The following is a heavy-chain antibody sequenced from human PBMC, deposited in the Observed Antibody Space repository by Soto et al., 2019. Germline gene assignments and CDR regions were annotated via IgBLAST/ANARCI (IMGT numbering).Heavy chain of an antibody. Sequence: GGSLRLSCAASGFTFSSYGMHWVRQAPGKGLEWVAVISYDGSNKYYADSVKGRFTISRDNSKNTLYLQMNSLRAEDTAVYYCAKDRDTVSYYFDYWGQGTLVTVSS. J-gene: IGHJ4*02. D-gene: IGHD5-18*01. V-gene: IGHV3-30*18. CDR1: GFTFSSYG. CDR2: ISYDGSNK. CDR3: AKDRDTVSYYFDY.